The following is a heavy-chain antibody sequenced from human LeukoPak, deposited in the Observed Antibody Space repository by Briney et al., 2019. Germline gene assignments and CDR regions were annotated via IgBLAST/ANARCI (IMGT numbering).Heavy chain of an antibody. J-gene: IGHJ4*02. V-gene: IGHV3-7*01. CDR1: GFTFSTYW. D-gene: IGHD6-13*01. CDR3: TREAAAGIDY. Sequence: GGSLRLACAASGFTFSTYWMSWVRQAPGKGLEWVANIKQVGSEKYYLDSVKGRFTISRDNAKNSLYLQMNSLRAEDTAVYFCTREAAAGIDYWGQGTLVTVSS. CDR2: IKQVGSEK.